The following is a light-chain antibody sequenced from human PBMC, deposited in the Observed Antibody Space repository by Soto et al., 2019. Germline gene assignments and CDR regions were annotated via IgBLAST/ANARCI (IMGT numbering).Light chain of an antibody. Sequence: AIQMTQSPSSLSASVGDRVTITCRASQGIRNDLGWYQQKAGEAPKLLIYAASSLQSGVPSRFSGSGSGTDFTLTISNLQPEDFATYYCLQDYNYPRTFGQGTKVEI. V-gene: IGKV1-6*01. J-gene: IGKJ1*01. CDR3: LQDYNYPRT. CDR1: QGIRND. CDR2: AAS.